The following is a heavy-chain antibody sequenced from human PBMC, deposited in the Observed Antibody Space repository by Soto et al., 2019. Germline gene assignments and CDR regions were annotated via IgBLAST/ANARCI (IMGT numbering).Heavy chain of an antibody. CDR3: ARVKWGIVVVIIDY. V-gene: IGHV4-31*03. Sequence: QVQLQESGPGLVKPSQTLSLTCTVSGGSISSGGYYWSWIRQHPGKGLEWIGYIYYSGSTYYNPSLKSRVTISVDTSKNQFSLKQSSVTAADTAVYYCARVKWGIVVVIIDYWGQGTLVTVSS. J-gene: IGHJ4*02. D-gene: IGHD3-22*01. CDR1: GGSISSGGYY. CDR2: IYYSGST.